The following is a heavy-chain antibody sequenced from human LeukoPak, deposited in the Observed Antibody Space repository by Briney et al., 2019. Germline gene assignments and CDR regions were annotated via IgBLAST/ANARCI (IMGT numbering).Heavy chain of an antibody. J-gene: IGHJ3*02. Sequence: GESLKISCKGSGYRFSRNWIGWVRQMPGKLVVWLGMICLGKSEIRYRPSFHVLVTISVDKSISTAYLQWSSLKASDTAMYYCARPPFMWGQGTMVTVSS. CDR2: ICLGKSEI. CDR3: ARPPFM. V-gene: IGHV5-51*01. CDR1: GYRFSRNW.